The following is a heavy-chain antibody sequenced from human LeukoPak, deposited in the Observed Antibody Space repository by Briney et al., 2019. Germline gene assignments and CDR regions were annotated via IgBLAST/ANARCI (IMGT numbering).Heavy chain of an antibody. CDR2: ISSSSTYI. D-gene: IGHD4-17*01. J-gene: IGHJ4*02. Sequence: PGGSLRLSCAASGFTFSSYAMSWVRQAPGKGLEWVSSISSSSTYIYYADSVKGRFTISRDNAKNSLYLQMNSLRAEDTAVYYCARDDYGGVDYWGQGTLVTVSS. CDR3: ARDDYGGVDY. CDR1: GFTFSSYA. V-gene: IGHV3-21*01.